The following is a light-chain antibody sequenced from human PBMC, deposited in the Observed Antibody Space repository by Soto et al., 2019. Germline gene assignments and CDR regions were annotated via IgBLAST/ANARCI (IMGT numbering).Light chain of an antibody. CDR1: QSISSY. CDR2: DAF. V-gene: IGKV3-11*01. J-gene: IGKJ2*01. Sequence: EIVLTQSPATLSLSPGERATLSCRASQSISSYLAWYQQKPGQAPRLLIYDAFNRATGIPARSSGSGSGTDFTLTINSLEPEDFAVYYCQQRSNGYTFGQGTKLEIK. CDR3: QQRSNGYT.